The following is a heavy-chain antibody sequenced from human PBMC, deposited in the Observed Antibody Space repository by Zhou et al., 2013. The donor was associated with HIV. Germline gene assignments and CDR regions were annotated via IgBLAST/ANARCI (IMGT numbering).Heavy chain of an antibody. CDR3: ARVLMEVRMHSSRWSREGRPSYYYNAMDV. CDR2: IIPIFGTA. V-gene: IGHV1-69*08. CDR1: GGTFSSYI. D-gene: IGHD6-13*01. Sequence: QVHLVQSGAEMKKPGSSVKVSCKASGGTFSSYIINWVRQAPGQGLEWMGRIIPIFGTANYAQTFQDRVTITADKSTSTAYMQLSSLRSEDTAVYYCARVLMEVRMHSSRWSREGRPSYYYNAMDVWGQGP. J-gene: IGHJ6*02.